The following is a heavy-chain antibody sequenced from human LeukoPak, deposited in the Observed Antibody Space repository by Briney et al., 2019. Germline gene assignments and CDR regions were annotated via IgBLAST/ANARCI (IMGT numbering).Heavy chain of an antibody. CDR3: ARGQGYCSGGSCYSGYYYYYMDV. V-gene: IGHV1-8*01. CDR1: GSTFTSYD. CDR2: MNPNSGYT. J-gene: IGHJ6*03. Sequence: ASVKVSCKASGSTFTSYDINWVRQATGQGLEWMGWMNPNSGYTGYAQKFQGRVTMTRNTSISTAYMELSSLRSEDTAVYYCARGQGYCSGGSCYSGYYYYYMDVWGKGTTVTVSS. D-gene: IGHD2-15*01.